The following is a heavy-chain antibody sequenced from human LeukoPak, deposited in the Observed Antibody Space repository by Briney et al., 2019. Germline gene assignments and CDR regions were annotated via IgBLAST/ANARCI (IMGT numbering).Heavy chain of an antibody. D-gene: IGHD4-23*01. CDR2: INSDGSST. CDR1: GFTFDDYA. V-gene: IGHV3-74*01. CDR3: ARDTTVGTLFDY. Sequence: GGSLRLSCAASGFTFDDYAMHWVRQAPGKGLEWVSGINSDGSSTSYADSVKGRFTISRDNAKNTLYLQMNSLRAEDTAVYYCARDTTVGTLFDYWGQGTLVTVSS. J-gene: IGHJ4*02.